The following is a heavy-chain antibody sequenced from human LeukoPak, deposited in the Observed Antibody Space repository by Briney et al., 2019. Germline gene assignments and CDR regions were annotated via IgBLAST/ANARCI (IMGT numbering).Heavy chain of an antibody. D-gene: IGHD3-10*01. Sequence: GGSLRLSCAASGFTFRNYAMHWVRQAPRKGLEWVAFISYDGNDKYYADSVKGRFTISRDNSKNTLYLQMNSLRAEDTAVYYCAKDEPGSYSPSDYWGQGTLVTVSS. J-gene: IGHJ4*02. CDR1: GFTFRNYA. V-gene: IGHV3-30*18. CDR2: ISYDGNDK. CDR3: AKDEPGSYSPSDY.